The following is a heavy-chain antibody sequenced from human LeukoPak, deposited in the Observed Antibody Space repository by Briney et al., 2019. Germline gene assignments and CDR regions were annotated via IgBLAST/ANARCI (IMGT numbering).Heavy chain of an antibody. D-gene: IGHD3-10*01. CDR2: IWFDGSKK. J-gene: IGHJ2*01. CDR1: GFNFSTNG. CDR3: ARVVSYYGSAYRLLDL. V-gene: IGHV3-33*01. Sequence: AGGSLRLSCEASGFNFSTNGMHWVRQAPGKGLEWVSLIWFDGSKKLYADSVKGRFTVSRDNSKNTMYLQMNSLRVEDTATYCARVVSYYGSAYRLLDLWGRGTLVTVSS.